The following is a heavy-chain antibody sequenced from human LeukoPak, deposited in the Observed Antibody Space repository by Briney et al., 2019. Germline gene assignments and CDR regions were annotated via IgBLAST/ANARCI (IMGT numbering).Heavy chain of an antibody. V-gene: IGHV4-59*11. CDR1: GDSIGGHYWS. CDR2: IYHSGDT. D-gene: IGHD5-24*01. Sequence: SETLSLTCTVSGDSIGGHYWSYYWTWIRQPPGKGLEWIGYIYHSGDTKYNPSLNSRVTISVDTSKNQFSLNLTSVTAADTAVYFCARGEVGYNTHFDNWGQGALVTVSS. CDR3: ARGEVGYNTHFDN. J-gene: IGHJ4*02.